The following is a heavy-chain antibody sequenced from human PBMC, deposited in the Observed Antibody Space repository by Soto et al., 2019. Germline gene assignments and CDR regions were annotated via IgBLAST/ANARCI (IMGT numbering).Heavy chain of an antibody. V-gene: IGHV1-2*02. CDR3: AKGGAIVAAGTRVYLYNAMDV. CDR2: INPNSGDT. Sequence: QVQLVQSGTEVKRPGDSVKVSCKASGYTFTGYYVHWVRQAPGQGLEWMGLINPNSGDTYLAQRFQGRVTMNRDTSIGTAYMELRGLTSDDTAEYYCAKGGAIVAAGTRVYLYNAMDVWGQGTTVTVSS. J-gene: IGHJ6*02. CDR1: GYTFTGYY. D-gene: IGHD1-26*01.